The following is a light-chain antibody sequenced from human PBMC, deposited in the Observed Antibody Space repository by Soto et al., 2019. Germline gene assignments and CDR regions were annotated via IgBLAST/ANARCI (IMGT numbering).Light chain of an antibody. CDR3: QQYGGSPQFT. CDR2: GAS. V-gene: IGKV3-20*01. Sequence: EIVLTQSPGTLSLSPGESATLSCRASQSVTSTYLAWYQQKPGQAPRLLIYGASSRATGVPDRISGSGSGTDFTLALSSLEPEDFGVYFWQQYGGSPQFTFGPGTRVEI. CDR1: QSVTSTY. J-gene: IGKJ3*01.